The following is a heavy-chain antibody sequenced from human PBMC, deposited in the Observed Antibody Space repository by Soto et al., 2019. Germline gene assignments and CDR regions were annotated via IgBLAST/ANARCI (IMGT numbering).Heavy chain of an antibody. J-gene: IGHJ5*02. CDR3: ARENYRDYLNRFDP. Sequence: EVQLVESGGGLVQPGGSLRLSCAASGFTFSSYSMNWVRQAPGKGLEWVSYISSSSSTIYYADSVKGRFTISRDNAKNSLYLQMNSLRDEDTAVYYCARENYRDYLNRFDPWGQGTLVTVSS. V-gene: IGHV3-48*02. CDR2: ISSSSSTI. CDR1: GFTFSSYS. D-gene: IGHD4-17*01.